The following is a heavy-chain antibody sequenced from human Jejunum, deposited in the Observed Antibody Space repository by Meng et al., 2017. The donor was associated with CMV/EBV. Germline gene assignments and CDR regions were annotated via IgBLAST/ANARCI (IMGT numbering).Heavy chain of an antibody. Sequence: AAAGFAFSTYAMNWVRQAAGKGLEWFSSIDATSTYIYYADSLKGRFTISRDNAKNSLYLQMNSLRAEDTAVYYCARDLVAATAPNNWGQGTLVTVSS. CDR3: ARDLVAATAPNN. CDR1: GFAFSTYA. D-gene: IGHD1-26*01. V-gene: IGHV3-21*01. J-gene: IGHJ4*02. CDR2: IDATSTYI.